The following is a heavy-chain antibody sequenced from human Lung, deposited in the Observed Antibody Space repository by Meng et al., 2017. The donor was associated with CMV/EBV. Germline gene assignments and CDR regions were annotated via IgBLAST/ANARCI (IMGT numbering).Heavy chain of an antibody. CDR2: IYYSGST. Sequence: LRVQGAAPGPVKPSETLSLTCTVSGGPISSSSYYWGWIRQPPGKGLEWIGSIYYSGSTYYNPSLKSRVTISVDTSKNQFSLKLSSVTAADTAVYYCASPLGILGIVDLWGRGTLVTVSS. D-gene: IGHD7-27*01. V-gene: IGHV4-39*01. CDR3: ASPLGILGIVDL. J-gene: IGHJ2*01. CDR1: GGPISSSSYY.